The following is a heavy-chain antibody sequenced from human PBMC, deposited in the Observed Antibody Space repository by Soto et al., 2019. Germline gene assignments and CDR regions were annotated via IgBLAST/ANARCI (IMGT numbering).Heavy chain of an antibody. D-gene: IGHD3-10*01. J-gene: IGHJ4*02. CDR1: GFTFSSYE. CDR2: ISSSGSTI. Sequence: GGSLRLSCAASGFTFSSYEMNWVRQAPGKGLEWVSYISSSGSTIYYADSVKGRFTISRDNAKNSLYLQMNSLRAEDTAVYYCAAYYYGSGSYQDDYWGQGTLVTVSS. CDR3: AAYYYGSGSYQDDY. V-gene: IGHV3-48*03.